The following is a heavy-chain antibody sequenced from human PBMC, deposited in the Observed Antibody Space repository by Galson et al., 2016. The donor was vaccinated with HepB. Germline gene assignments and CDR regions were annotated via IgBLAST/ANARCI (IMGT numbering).Heavy chain of an antibody. CDR2: LSGTTNYV. CDR1: GFDFSSYG. V-gene: IGHV3-21*01. Sequence: SLRLSCAASGFDFSSYGMNWVRQAPGKGLEWVSSLSGTTNYVFYADSVKGRFTISRDNAKNSVYLQRNSLTAEDTAFYYCVRGVFDSWGQGTLVTVST. J-gene: IGHJ4*02. CDR3: VRGVFDS.